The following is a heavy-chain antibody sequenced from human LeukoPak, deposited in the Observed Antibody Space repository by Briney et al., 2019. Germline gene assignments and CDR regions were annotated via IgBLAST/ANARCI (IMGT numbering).Heavy chain of an antibody. Sequence: EASVKVSCKASGYTFTSYYMHWVRQAPGQGLEWMGLINPSGGSTSYAQKFQGRVTMTRDTSTSTVYMELSSLRSEDTAVYYCARVDRLGYKIDYWGQGTLVTVSS. V-gene: IGHV1-46*01. CDR2: INPSGGST. J-gene: IGHJ4*02. CDR3: ARVDRLGYKIDY. D-gene: IGHD2-15*01. CDR1: GYTFTSYY.